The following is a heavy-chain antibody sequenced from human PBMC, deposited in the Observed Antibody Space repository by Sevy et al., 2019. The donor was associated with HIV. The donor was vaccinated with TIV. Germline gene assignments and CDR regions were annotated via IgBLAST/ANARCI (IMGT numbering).Heavy chain of an antibody. CDR1: GFTFSSYW. V-gene: IGHV3-7*03. CDR3: ARAYDFWSGYLPDAFDI. Sequence: GGSLRLSCAASGFTFSSYWISWVRQAPGKGLEWVANIKQDGSEKYYVDSVKGRFTISRDNAKNSLYLQMNSLRAEDTAVYYCARAYDFWSGYLPDAFDIWGQGTMVTVSS. D-gene: IGHD3-3*01. J-gene: IGHJ3*02. CDR2: IKQDGSEK.